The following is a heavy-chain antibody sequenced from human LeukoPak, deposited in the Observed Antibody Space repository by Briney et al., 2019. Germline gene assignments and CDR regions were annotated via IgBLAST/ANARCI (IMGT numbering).Heavy chain of an antibody. J-gene: IGHJ4*02. D-gene: IGHD5-24*01. CDR3: ARGGVEMATIPFDY. CDR2: IYSGGST. Sequence: GGSLRLSCAASGFTVSSNYMSWVRQAPGKGLEWVSVIYSGGSTYYADSVKGRFTISRDNSKNTLYLQMNSLRAEDTAVYCCARGGVEMATIPFDYWGQGTLVTVSS. V-gene: IGHV3-53*01. CDR1: GFTVSSNY.